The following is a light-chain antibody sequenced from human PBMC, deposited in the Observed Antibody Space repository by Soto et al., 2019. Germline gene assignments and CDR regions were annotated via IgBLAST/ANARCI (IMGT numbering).Light chain of an antibody. CDR2: DAS. CDR3: QQRSNWPWT. J-gene: IGKJ1*01. V-gene: IGKV3-11*01. Sequence: EIVLTQSPATLSLSPGERATLSSRASQSVSSYLAWYQQKPGQAPRLLIYDASNMATGIPARFSGSGSGTDFTLTISSLEPEDFAVYYCQQRSNWPWTFGQGTKV. CDR1: QSVSSY.